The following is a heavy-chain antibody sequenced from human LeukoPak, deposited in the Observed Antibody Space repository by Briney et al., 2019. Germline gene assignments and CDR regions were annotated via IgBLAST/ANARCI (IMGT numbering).Heavy chain of an antibody. CDR1: GGSFSGYY. V-gene: IGHV4-34*01. CDR2: INHSGST. CDR3: ARRWYSSSSNWYFDL. Sequence: SETLSLTCAVYGGSFSGYYWSWIRQPPGKGLEWIGEINHSGSTNYNPSLKSRVTISVDTSKNQFSLKLSSVTAADAAVYYCARRWYSSSSNWYFDLWGRGTLVTVSS. D-gene: IGHD6-13*01. J-gene: IGHJ2*01.